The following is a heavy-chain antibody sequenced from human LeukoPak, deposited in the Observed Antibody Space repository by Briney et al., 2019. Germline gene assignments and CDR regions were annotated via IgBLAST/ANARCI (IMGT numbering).Heavy chain of an antibody. CDR3: APWDSGDF. CDR1: GNTFTNHA. D-gene: IGHD3-10*01. J-gene: IGHJ4*02. CDR2: INTNTGSP. Sequence: ASVKVSCKASGNTFTNHAINWVRQAPGQGLEWMGWINTNTGSPRYAQGFTGRFVFSVDTSVSTAYLQITSLEAEDTAVYYCAPWDSGDFWGQGTLVTVSS. V-gene: IGHV7-4-1*02.